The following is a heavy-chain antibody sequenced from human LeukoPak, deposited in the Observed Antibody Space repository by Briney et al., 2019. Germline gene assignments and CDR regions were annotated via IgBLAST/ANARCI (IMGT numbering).Heavy chain of an antibody. CDR3: ASFGLYYGSGSYFEY. D-gene: IGHD3-10*01. CDR2: INPNSGGT. Sequence: ASVNVSCKASGYTFTGYYMHWVRQAPGQGLEWMGWINPNSGGTNYAQQFQGRVTMTRDTSISTAYMELSRLRSDDTAVYYCASFGLYYGSGSYFEYWGQGTLVTVSS. CDR1: GYTFTGYY. V-gene: IGHV1-2*02. J-gene: IGHJ4*02.